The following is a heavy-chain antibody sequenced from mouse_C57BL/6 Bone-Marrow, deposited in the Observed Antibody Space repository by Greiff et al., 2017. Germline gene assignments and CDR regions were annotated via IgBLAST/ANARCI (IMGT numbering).Heavy chain of an antibody. J-gene: IGHJ2*01. CDR1: GYAFSSSW. V-gene: IGHV1-82*01. CDR2: IYPGDGDP. CDR3: ARLSSYYYGSRDYFDY. Sequence: VQLVESGPELVKPGASVKISCKASGYAFSSSWMNWVKQRPGKGLEWIGRIYPGDGDPNYNGKFKGKATLTADKSSSTAYMQLSSLTSEDSAVYFCARLSSYYYGSRDYFDYWGQGTTLTVSS. D-gene: IGHD1-1*01.